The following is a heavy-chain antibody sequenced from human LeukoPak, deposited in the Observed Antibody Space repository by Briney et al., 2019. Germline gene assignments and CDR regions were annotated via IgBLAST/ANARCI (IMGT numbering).Heavy chain of an antibody. V-gene: IGHV1-69*13. J-gene: IGHJ4*02. Sequence: ASVKVSCKASGGTFSSYAISWVRQAPGQGLEWMGGIIPIFGTANYAQKFQGRVTITADESTSTAYMELSSLRSDDTAVYYCARVGYCGGDCYSFDYWGQGTLVTVSS. CDR1: GGTFSSYA. CDR3: ARVGYCGGDCYSFDY. D-gene: IGHD2-21*02. CDR2: IIPIFGTA.